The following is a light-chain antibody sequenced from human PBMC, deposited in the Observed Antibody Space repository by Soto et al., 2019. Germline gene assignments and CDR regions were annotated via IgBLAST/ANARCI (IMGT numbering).Light chain of an antibody. V-gene: IGLV4-69*01. CDR3: QTWGTGIRV. CDR1: SGHSSYA. CDR2: LNSDGSH. J-gene: IGLJ3*02. Sequence: QPVLTQPPSASASLGASVKLICTLSSGHSSYAIAWHQQQPEKGPRYLMKLNSDGSHSKGDGIPDRFSGSSSGAERYLTISSLQSEDEADYYCQTWGTGIRVFGGGTKLTVL.